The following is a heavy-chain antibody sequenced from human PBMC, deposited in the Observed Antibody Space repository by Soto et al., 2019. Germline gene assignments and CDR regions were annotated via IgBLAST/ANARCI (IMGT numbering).Heavy chain of an antibody. V-gene: IGHV4-31*03. J-gene: IGHJ5*02. D-gene: IGHD3-3*01. CDR2: IYYTGST. CDR1: GGSIPSDDYY. CDR3: ARSYYDFWSGYYYWFDP. Sequence: PSETLSLTCTVSGGSIPSDDYYWSWIRQHPGKGLEWIGNIYYTGSTYHNPSLKSRLIISLDTSKNQFSLKLSSVTAADTAVHYCARSYYDFWSGYYYWFDPWGQGTLVTVS.